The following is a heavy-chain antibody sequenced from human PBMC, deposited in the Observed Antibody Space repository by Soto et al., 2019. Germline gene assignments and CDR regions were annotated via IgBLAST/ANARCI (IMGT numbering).Heavy chain of an antibody. J-gene: IGHJ4*02. D-gene: IGHD2-15*01. V-gene: IGHV3-33*01. Sequence: GGSLRLSCAASGFTFSSYGMHWVRQAPGKGLEWVAVIWYDGINKYYADSVKGRFTISRDNSKNTLYLQMNSLRAEDTAVYYCASDNCSGGSCLLDYWGQGTLVTVSS. CDR2: IWYDGINK. CDR1: GFTFSSYG. CDR3: ASDNCSGGSCLLDY.